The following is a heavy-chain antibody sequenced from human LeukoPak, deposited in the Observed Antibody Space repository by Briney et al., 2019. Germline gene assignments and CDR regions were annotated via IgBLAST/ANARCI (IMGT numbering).Heavy chain of an antibody. CDR3: ARRYYYDSSAYTVDY. V-gene: IGHV1-2*06. D-gene: IGHD3-22*01. CDR2: INPNSGTT. CDR1: GYTFIGYY. J-gene: IGHJ4*02. Sequence: GASVKVSCKASGYTFIGYYVHWVRQAPGQGLEWMGRINPNSGTTNYAQKFQGRVTMTRDTSISTAYMELNSLRSDDTAVYYCARRYYYDSSAYTVDYWGQGTLVTVSS.